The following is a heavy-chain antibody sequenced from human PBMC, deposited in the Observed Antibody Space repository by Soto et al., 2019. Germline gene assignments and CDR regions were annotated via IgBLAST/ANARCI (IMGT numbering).Heavy chain of an antibody. V-gene: IGHV1-46*01. CDR3: ARPQKNSLTVTTLRYYGMDV. J-gene: IGHJ6*02. CDR1: GYTFTSYY. Sequence: ASVKVSCKASGYTFTSYYMHWVRQAPGQGLEWMGIINPSGGTTTYAQKFQGRVTMTRDTSTSTVYMELSSLISEDTAVYYCARPQKNSLTVTTLRYYGMDVWGQGTTVTVSS. D-gene: IGHD4-4*01. CDR2: INPSGGTT.